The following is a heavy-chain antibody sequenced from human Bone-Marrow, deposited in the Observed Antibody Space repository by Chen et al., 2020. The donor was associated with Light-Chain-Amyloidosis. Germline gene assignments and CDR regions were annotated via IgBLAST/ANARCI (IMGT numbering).Heavy chain of an antibody. CDR2: ITSVSNTM. D-gene: IGHD3-22*01. V-gene: IGHV3-48*03. J-gene: IGHJ3*02. CDR3: ARGWHYDTSGYYYSDGFGI. Sequence: EMNWVRQSPGKGLEWLSYITSVSNTMYYADSVKGRFTISRDNAKNSLFLQMNSLRAEDTAVYYCARGWHYDTSGYYYSDGFGIWGQGTRVTVAS.